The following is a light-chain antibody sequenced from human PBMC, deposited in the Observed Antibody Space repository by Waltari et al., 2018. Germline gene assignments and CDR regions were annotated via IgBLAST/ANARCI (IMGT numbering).Light chain of an antibody. CDR1: QSVCTW. Sequence: DIQMTQSPSTLSASVGDRVTISCRASQSVCTWLAWYQQKPGKAPKLLIYMASSLDSGVPSRFSGSGSGTDFTLTISSLQPDDFATYSCQQYSSFSTFGQGPRW. J-gene: IGKJ2*01. CDR2: MAS. CDR3: QQYSSFST. V-gene: IGKV1-5*03.